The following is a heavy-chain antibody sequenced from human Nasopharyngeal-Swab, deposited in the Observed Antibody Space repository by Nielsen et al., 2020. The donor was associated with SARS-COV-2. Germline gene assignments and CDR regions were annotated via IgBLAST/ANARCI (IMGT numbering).Heavy chain of an antibody. CDR2: IKQDGSEK. D-gene: IGHD3-10*01. J-gene: IGHJ6*02. Sequence: GESLKISCAASGFTFSSYWMSWVRQAPGKGLEWVANIKQDGSEKYYVDSVKGRFTISRDNAKNSLYLQMNSLRAEDTAVYYCARDLGLSMVRGADYYYGMDVWGQGTTVTVSS. V-gene: IGHV3-7*01. CDR3: ARDLGLSMVRGADYYYGMDV. CDR1: GFTFSSYW.